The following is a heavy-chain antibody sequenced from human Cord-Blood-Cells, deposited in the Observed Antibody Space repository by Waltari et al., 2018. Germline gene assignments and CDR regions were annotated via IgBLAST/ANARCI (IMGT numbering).Heavy chain of an antibody. Sequence: QPQLQESGPGLVKPSETLSLTCTVSGGSISSSSYYWGWIRQPPGKGLEWIGSIYYSGSTYYNPSLKSRVTISVDTSKNQFSLKLSSVTAADTAVYYCASGFYDFWSGYYPEFDYWGQGTLVTVSS. D-gene: IGHD3-3*01. J-gene: IGHJ4*02. CDR2: IYYSGST. CDR3: ASGFYDFWSGYYPEFDY. V-gene: IGHV4-39*01. CDR1: GGSISSSSYY.